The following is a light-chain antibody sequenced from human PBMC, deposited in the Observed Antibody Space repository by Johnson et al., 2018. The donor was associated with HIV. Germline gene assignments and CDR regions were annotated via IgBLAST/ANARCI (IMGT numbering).Light chain of an antibody. V-gene: IGLV1-51*02. CDR3: GTWDSSLSTSV. J-gene: IGLJ1*01. CDR2: KND. CDR1: SSNIGNSY. Sequence: QSVLTQPPSVSAAPGQKVTISCSGSSSNIGNSYISWYQQLPGTAPKLLIYKNDQRPSGISDRFSGSKSATSATLGITVLQTGDDADYYCGTWDSSLSTSVFGTGTKVTVL.